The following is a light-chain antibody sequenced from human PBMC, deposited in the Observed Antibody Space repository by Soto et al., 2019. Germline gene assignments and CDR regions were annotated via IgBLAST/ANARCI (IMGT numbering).Light chain of an antibody. Sequence: EIVLTQSPATLSLSPGERASLSCRASQSVSSYLAWYQQKPGQAPRLLIYDASSRATGIPDRFSGSGSGTDFTLTISRLEPEDFAVYYCQQYGSSPPRITFGQGTRLEI. J-gene: IGKJ5*01. CDR2: DAS. CDR1: QSVSSY. CDR3: QQYGSSPPRIT. V-gene: IGKV3-20*01.